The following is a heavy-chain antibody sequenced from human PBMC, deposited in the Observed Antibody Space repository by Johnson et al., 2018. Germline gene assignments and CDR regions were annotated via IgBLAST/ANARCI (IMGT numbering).Heavy chain of an antibody. CDR1: GFTFSNCS. Sequence: EVQLVESGGGLVKPGRSLRLSCAASGFTFSNCSMNWVRQAPGKGLEWVSSISSRNTYKYYADSVRGRFTISRDNAKNSLYLQMNSLRAEDTAMYYCAREHYDTGAFDIWGQGTMVTVSS. J-gene: IGHJ3*02. D-gene: IGHD3-22*01. CDR3: AREHYDTGAFDI. V-gene: IGHV3-21*01. CDR2: ISSRNTYK.